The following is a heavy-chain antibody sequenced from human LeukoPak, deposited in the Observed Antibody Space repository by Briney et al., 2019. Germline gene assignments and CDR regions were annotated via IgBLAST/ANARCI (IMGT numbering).Heavy chain of an antibody. D-gene: IGHD3/OR15-3a*01. J-gene: IGHJ4*02. V-gene: IGHV4-30-4*01. Sequence: SETLSLTCTVSGGSISSGDYYWSWIRQPPGKGLEWIGYIYYSGSTYYNPSLKSRVTMSVDTSKNQFSLKLSSVTAADTAVYYCARARGLGAAGSDWGQGTLVTVSS. CDR1: GGSISSGDYY. CDR3: ARARGLGAAGSD. CDR2: IYYSGST.